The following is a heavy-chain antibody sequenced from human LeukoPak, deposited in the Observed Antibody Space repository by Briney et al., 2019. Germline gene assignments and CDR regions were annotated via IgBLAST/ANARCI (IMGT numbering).Heavy chain of an antibody. CDR2: IYYSGST. V-gene: IGHV4-39*01. D-gene: IGHD6-13*01. CDR3: ARSETGYSSSWYLWDFDY. Sequence: SETLSLTCTVSGGSISSSSYYWGWIRQPPGKGLEWIGSIYYSGSTYYNPSLKSRVTISVDTSKNQFSLKLSSVTAADTAVYYCARSETGYSSSWYLWDFDYWGQGTLVTVSS. J-gene: IGHJ4*02. CDR1: GGSISSSSYY.